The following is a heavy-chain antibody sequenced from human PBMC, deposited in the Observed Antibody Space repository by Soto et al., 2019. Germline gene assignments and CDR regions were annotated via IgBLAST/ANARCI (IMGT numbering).Heavy chain of an antibody. V-gene: IGHV3-7*01. Sequence: GGSLRLSCAASGFTFSSYWMSWVRQAPGKGLEWVANIKQDGSEKYYVDSVKGRFTISRDNAKNSLYLQMNSLRAEDTAVYYCARSKSRVATISSDYWGQGTLVTVSS. CDR3: ARSKSRVATISSDY. J-gene: IGHJ4*02. CDR1: GFTFSSYW. D-gene: IGHD5-12*01. CDR2: IKQDGSEK.